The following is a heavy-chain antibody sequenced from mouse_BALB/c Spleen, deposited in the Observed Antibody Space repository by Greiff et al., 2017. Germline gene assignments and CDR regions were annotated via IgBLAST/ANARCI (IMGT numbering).Heavy chain of an antibody. CDR2: ILPGSGST. V-gene: IGHV1S40*01. CDR3: ARRYGNYVTNYMDY. J-gene: IGHJ4*01. CDR1: GYTFTSYW. D-gene: IGHD2-10*02. Sequence: QVQLQQSGPELVRPGASVKMSCKASGYTFTSYWMHWVKQRPGQGLEWIGEILPGSGSTNYNEKFKGKATFTADTSSNTAYMQLSSLTSEDSAVYYCARRYGNYVTNYMDYWGQGTSVTVSS.